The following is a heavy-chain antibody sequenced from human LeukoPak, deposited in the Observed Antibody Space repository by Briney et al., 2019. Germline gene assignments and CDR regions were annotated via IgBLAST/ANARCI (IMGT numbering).Heavy chain of an antibody. D-gene: IGHD2-15*01. CDR2: ISYDGSNK. Sequence: GRSLRLSCAASGFTFSSYGMHWVRQAPGKGLEWVAVISYDGSNKYYADSVKGRFTISRDNSKNTLYLQMNSLRAEDTAVYYCAKDGQYCSGGSCYSGVHYYMDVWGKGTTVTGSS. CDR3: AKDGQYCSGGSCYSGVHYYMDV. V-gene: IGHV3-30*18. CDR1: GFTFSSYG. J-gene: IGHJ6*03.